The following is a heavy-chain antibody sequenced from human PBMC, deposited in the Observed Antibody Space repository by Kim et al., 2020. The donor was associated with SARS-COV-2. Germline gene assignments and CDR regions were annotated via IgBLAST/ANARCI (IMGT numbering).Heavy chain of an antibody. CDR1: GGSISSSSYY. V-gene: IGHV4-39*07. D-gene: IGHD3-10*01. CDR3: ARTYYHVSGSYPSHFDY. J-gene: IGHJ4*02. CDR2: IYYSGRT. Sequence: SETLSLTCTVSGGSISSSSYYWGWIRQPPGKGLEWIGSIYYSGRTYYSPSLKSRVTMSVDKSKNQFSLKLNSVTAADTAVDYCARTYYHVSGSYPSHFDYWGQGTLVTVSS.